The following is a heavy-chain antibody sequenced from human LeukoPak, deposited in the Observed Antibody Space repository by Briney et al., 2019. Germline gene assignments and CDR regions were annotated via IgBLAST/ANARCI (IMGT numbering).Heavy chain of an antibody. V-gene: IGHV3-74*01. CDR2: INTDGTT. D-gene: IGHD1-26*01. Sequence: PGGSLRLSCAASKFTFSSYWMHWVRQVPGKGLVWVSRINTDGTTSYADSVKGRFTISRDNAKNTLYLQMNSLRAEDTAVYYCAKDLHSRYYYYYMDVWGKGTTVTVSS. CDR3: AKDLHSRYYYYYMDV. J-gene: IGHJ6*03. CDR1: KFTFSSYW.